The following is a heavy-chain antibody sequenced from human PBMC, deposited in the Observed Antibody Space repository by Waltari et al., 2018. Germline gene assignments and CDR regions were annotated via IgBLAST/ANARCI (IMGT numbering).Heavy chain of an antibody. J-gene: IGHJ4*02. CDR2: IWDDGSNK. V-gene: IGHV3-33*01. CDR1: GFTFSSYG. Sequence: QVQLVESGGGVVQPGRSLRLSCAASGFTFSSYGMHWVRQAPGKGLEWVAVIWDDGSNKYYADSVKGRFTISRDNSKNTLYLQMNSLRAEDTAVYYCARDMTYSSGWYGAFDYWGQGTLVTVSS. D-gene: IGHD6-19*01. CDR3: ARDMTYSSGWYGAFDY.